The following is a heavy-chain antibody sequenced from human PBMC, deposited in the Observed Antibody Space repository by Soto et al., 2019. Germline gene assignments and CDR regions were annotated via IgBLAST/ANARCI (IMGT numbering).Heavy chain of an antibody. CDR2: ISGGGSNT. V-gene: IGHV3-23*01. D-gene: IGHD4-4*01. CDR1: GFPFSSYV. CDR3: AKDSNKYSSSLRGRYFDY. Sequence: GGSLRLSWAASGFPFSSYVMAWVRQAPGKGLEWVSGISGGGSNTFYADSVKGRFTISRDNSKNTLLLQMNSLGAEDTAVYYCAKDSNKYSSSLRGRYFDYWGQGIGVTVSS. J-gene: IGHJ4*02.